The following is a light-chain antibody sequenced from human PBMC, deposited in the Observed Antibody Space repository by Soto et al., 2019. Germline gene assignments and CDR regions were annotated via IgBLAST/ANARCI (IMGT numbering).Light chain of an antibody. CDR2: AAS. J-gene: IGKJ3*01. CDR3: QKYDSLPFT. Sequence: DIQMTQSPSSLSASVGDSVTITCRASQDISNYLAWFQQRPGKPPKLLIYAASTLESGVPSRFSGGRSGTDFTLSISSLQPADVATFYCQKYDSLPFTFGPGTKVDIK. CDR1: QDISNY. V-gene: IGKV1-27*01.